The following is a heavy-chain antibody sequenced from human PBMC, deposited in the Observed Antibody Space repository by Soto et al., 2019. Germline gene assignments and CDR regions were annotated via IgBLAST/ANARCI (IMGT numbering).Heavy chain of an antibody. V-gene: IGHV3-30*18. CDR2: ISYDGSNK. CDR3: AKDNAYRGYSYGSYYYYYGMDV. Sequence: GGSLRLSCAASGFTFSSYGMHWVRQAPGKGLEWVAVISYDGSNKYYADSVKGRFTISRDNSKNTLYLQMNSLRAEDTAVYYCAKDNAYRGYSYGSYYYYYGMDVWGQGTTVTVSS. CDR1: GFTFSSYG. D-gene: IGHD5-18*01. J-gene: IGHJ6*02.